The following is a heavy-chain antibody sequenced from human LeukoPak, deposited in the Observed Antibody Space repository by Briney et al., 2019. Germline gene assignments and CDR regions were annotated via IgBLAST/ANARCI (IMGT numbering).Heavy chain of an antibody. D-gene: IGHD6-13*01. CDR2: IRSKANSYAT. CDR3: TTAPGIAAASDY. V-gene: IGHV3-73*01. CDR1: GFTFSGSA. J-gene: IGHJ4*02. Sequence: GGSLRLSCAASGFTFSGSAMHWVRQASGKGLEWVGRIRSKANSYATAYAASVKGRFTISRDDSKNTLYLQMNSLKTEDTAVYYCTTAPGIAAASDYWGQGTLVTVSS.